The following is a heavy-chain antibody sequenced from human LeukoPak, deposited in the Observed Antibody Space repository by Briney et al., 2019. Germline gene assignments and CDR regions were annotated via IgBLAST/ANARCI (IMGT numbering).Heavy chain of an antibody. CDR3: VRHWRRISLIDY. J-gene: IGHJ4*02. D-gene: IGHD2/OR15-2a*01. CDR1: GGSFSGYY. V-gene: IGHV4-34*01. Sequence: PSETLSLTCAVYGGSFSGYYWNWIRQPPGKGLEWIGEINHSGSTNYNPSLKSRVTISVDTSKNQFSLKLSSVTAADTAVYYCVRHWRRISLIDYWGQGTLVTVSS. CDR2: INHSGST.